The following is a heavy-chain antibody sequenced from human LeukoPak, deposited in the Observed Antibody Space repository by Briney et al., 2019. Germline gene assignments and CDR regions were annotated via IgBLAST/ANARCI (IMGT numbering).Heavy chain of an antibody. V-gene: IGHV1-69*05. J-gene: IGHJ3*02. D-gene: IGHD6-6*01. CDR1: GGTFSSYA. Sequence: ASVKVSCKASGGTFSSYAISWVRQAPGQGLEWMGGIIPIFGTANYAQKFQGRVTITTDESTSTAYMELSSLRSEDTAVYCCARGSIADREGRAFDIWGQGTMLTVSS. CDR2: IIPIFGTA. CDR3: ARGSIADREGRAFDI.